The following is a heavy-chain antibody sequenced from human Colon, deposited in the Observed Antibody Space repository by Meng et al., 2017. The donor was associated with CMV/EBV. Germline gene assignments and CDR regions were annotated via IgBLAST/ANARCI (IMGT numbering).Heavy chain of an antibody. CDR3: ADFENGPGY. J-gene: IGHJ4*02. Sequence: EVPLVESGGGLVQPGGSLRLSCAVSAFNVSGGYMSWVRQAPGKGLEWVSSIFSNGNTYYAGSVKGRFTISRDDSKNILFLQMNTLRAEDTAVYSCADFENGPGYWGQGTLVTVSS. D-gene: IGHD1-14*01. CDR1: AFNVSGGY. V-gene: IGHV3-66*01. CDR2: IFSNGNT.